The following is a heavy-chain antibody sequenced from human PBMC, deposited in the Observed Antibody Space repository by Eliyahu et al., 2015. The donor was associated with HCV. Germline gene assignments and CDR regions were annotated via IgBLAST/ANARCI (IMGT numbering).Heavy chain of an antibody. CDR1: GFTFSSYS. Sequence: EVQLVESGGGLVKPGGSLRLSCAASGFTFSSYSMNWVRQAPGKGLEWVSSISSSSSYIYYADSVKGRFTISRDNAKNSLYLQMNSLRAEDTAVYYCARDRGLYSSSWYYWGQGTLVTVSS. V-gene: IGHV3-21*01. J-gene: IGHJ4*02. D-gene: IGHD6-13*01. CDR3: ARDRGLYSSSWYY. CDR2: ISSSSSYI.